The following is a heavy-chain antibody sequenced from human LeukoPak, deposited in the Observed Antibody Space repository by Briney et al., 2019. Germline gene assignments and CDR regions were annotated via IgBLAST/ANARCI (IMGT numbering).Heavy chain of an antibody. CDR3: ARGPSFYDSSAYIY. Sequence: GGSLRLSCAVSGGTFSAYWMAWVRQSPGKGLEWVAEINEDGSVKYYVDSMKGRFTISRDNAKNSLYLQMNSLGAEDTAVYYCARGPSFYDSSAYIYWGQGTLVTVSS. D-gene: IGHD3-22*01. CDR2: INEDGSVK. J-gene: IGHJ4*02. V-gene: IGHV3-7*04. CDR1: GGTFSAYW.